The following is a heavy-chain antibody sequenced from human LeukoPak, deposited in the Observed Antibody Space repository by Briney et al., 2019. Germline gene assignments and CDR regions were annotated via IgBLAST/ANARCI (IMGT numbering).Heavy chain of an antibody. CDR1: GGSISSYY. J-gene: IGHJ3*02. Sequence: SETLSLTCTVSGGSISSYYWSWIRQPPGKGLEWIGYIYYSGSTNYNPSLKSRVTISVDTSKNQFSLKLSSVTAADTAVYYCARAGRSSGWYSPGAFDIWGQGTMVTVSS. V-gene: IGHV4-59*01. CDR2: IYYSGST. D-gene: IGHD6-19*01. CDR3: ARAGRSSGWYSPGAFDI.